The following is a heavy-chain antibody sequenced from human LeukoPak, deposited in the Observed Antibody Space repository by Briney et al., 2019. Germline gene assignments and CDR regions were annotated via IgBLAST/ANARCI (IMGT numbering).Heavy chain of an antibody. Sequence: SSETLSLTCTVSGGSISSYYWSWIRQPPGKGLEWIGYIYYSGSTNYNPSLKSRVTMSVDTSKNQFSLKLSSVTAADTAVYYCAREEISGSDYWGQGTLVTVSS. CDR2: IYYSGST. CDR1: GGSISSYY. J-gene: IGHJ4*02. CDR3: AREEISGSDY. D-gene: IGHD6-19*01. V-gene: IGHV4-59*12.